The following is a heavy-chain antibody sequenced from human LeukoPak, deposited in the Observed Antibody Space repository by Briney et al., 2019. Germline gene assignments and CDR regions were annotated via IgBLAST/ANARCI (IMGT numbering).Heavy chain of an antibody. J-gene: IGHJ4*02. D-gene: IGHD6-19*01. CDR1: GFTFSSYA. Sequence: HPGGSLRLSCAASGFTFSSYAMSWVRQAPGKGLEWVSGIDVSGRMTYYADSVKGRFTISRDNAKNSLYLQMNSLRAEDTAVYYCARVSGSGWDSKWDYWGQGTLVTVSS. CDR3: ARVSGSGWDSKWDY. CDR2: IDVSGRMT. V-gene: IGHV3-23*01.